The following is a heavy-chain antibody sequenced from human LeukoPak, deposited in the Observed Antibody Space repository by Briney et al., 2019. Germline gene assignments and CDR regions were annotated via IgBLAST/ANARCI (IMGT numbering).Heavy chain of an antibody. CDR1: GYTFTDYY. Sequence: GASMKVSCKASGYTFTDYYMHWVRLAPGPGLEWMGWINPYSGDTNYAQKFQGRVTMTRDTSISTAYMELSSLRSDDTAVYYCARSSYDSSLRIDDFWGQGTLVTVSS. CDR3: ARSSYDSSLRIDDF. D-gene: IGHD3-22*01. CDR2: INPYSGDT. J-gene: IGHJ4*02. V-gene: IGHV1-2*02.